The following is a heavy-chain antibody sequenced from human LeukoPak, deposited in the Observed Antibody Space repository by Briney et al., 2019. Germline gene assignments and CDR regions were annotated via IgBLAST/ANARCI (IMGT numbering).Heavy chain of an antibody. V-gene: IGHV3-7*01. Sequence: GGSLRLSCAASGFPFSSYWMSWVRQAPGKGVECVANIKHDGTEMYLVDSVKGRFIISRDNARNSVFLQMDILRVEDTAVYYCARSGHLEKNYYYMDVWGKGTTVTVSS. J-gene: IGHJ6*03. CDR2: IKHDGTEM. D-gene: IGHD1-26*01. CDR1: GFPFSSYW. CDR3: ARSGHLEKNYYYMDV.